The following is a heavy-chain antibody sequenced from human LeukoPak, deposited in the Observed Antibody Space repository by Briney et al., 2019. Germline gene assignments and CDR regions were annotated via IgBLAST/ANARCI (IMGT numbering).Heavy chain of an antibody. J-gene: IGHJ5*02. CDR3: ARDSAYSDYGDIPNWFDP. CDR1: GFTFSSYA. CDR2: ISGSGGST. Sequence: PGGSLRLSCAASGFTFSSYAMSWVRQAPGKGLEWVSAISGSGGSTYYADSVKGRFTISRDNSKNTLYLQMNSLRAEDTAVYYCARDSAYSDYGDIPNWFDPWGQGTLVTVSS. V-gene: IGHV3-23*01. D-gene: IGHD4-17*01.